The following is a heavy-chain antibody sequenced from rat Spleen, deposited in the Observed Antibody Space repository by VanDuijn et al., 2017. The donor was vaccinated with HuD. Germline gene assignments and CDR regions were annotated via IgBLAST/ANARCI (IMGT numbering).Heavy chain of an antibody. CDR3: TTDRGYTTVYWYFDF. V-gene: IGHV5-20*01. CDR1: GFTFSNYG. D-gene: IGHD1-6*01. Sequence: EVQLVESGGGLVQPGRSMKLSCAASGFTFSNYGMAWVRQAPKKGLEWVAYISYDGGSTYYRDSVKGRFTISRDNAKSTLYLQMDSLRSEDTATYYCTTDRGYTTVYWYFDFWGPGTMVTVSS. J-gene: IGHJ1*01. CDR2: ISYDGGST.